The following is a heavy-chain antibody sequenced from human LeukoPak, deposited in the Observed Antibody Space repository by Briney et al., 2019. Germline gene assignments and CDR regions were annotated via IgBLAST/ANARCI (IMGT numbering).Heavy chain of an antibody. V-gene: IGHV4-34*01. CDR1: GGSISGYY. CDR3: ARLDIVVVPAAIQGDWFDP. J-gene: IGHJ5*02. Sequence: PSETLSLTCTVSGGSISGYYWSWIRQPPGKGLEWIGEIHHSGSTNYTPSLKSRVTISVDTSKNQFSLKLSSVTAADTAVYYCARLDIVVVPAAIQGDWFDPWGQGTLVTVSS. CDR2: IHHSGST. D-gene: IGHD2-2*02.